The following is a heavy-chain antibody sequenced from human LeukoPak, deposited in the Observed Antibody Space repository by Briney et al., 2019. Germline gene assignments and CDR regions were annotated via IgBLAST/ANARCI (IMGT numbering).Heavy chain of an antibody. D-gene: IGHD2-15*01. V-gene: IGHV3-48*03. CDR2: ISSSGSTI. CDR3: ARDGLAAATLHWCFDL. CDR1: GFNFSSYE. Sequence: GGSLRLSCAASGFNFSSYEMDWVRQAPGKGLEWVSYISSSGSTIYYADSVKGRFSISRDNAKNSLYLQMNSLRAEDTAVYYCARDGLAAATLHWCFDLWGRGTLVTVSS. J-gene: IGHJ2*01.